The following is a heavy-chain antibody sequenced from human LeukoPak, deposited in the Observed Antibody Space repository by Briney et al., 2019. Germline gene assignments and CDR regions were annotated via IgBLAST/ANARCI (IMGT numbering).Heavy chain of an antibody. D-gene: IGHD3/OR15-3a*01. Sequence: GESLKISSKTAGFTFTTHWIAWVRQMPREGLELMGIIFPGDSDTNYSPSFQGQVTISADKSSNTAYLQWSRLKASDTAMYYCARYYFWTGSYFFDHWGQGTLVTVSS. CDR2: IFPGDSDT. V-gene: IGHV5-51*01. J-gene: IGHJ4*02. CDR3: ARYYFWTGSYFFDH. CDR1: GFTFTTHW.